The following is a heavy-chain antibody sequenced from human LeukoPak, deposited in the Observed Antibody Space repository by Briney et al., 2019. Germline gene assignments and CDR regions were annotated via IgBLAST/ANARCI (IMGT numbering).Heavy chain of an antibody. CDR3: ATKGVGYCSGGSCYSYHYYYYYMDV. Sequence: ASVKVSCKVSGYTLTELSMHWVRQAPGKGLEWMGGFDPEDGETIYAQKFRGRVTMTEDTSTDTAYMELSSLRSEDTAVYYCATKGVGYCSGGSCYSYHYYYYYMDVWGKGTTVTVSS. V-gene: IGHV1-24*01. J-gene: IGHJ6*03. CDR2: FDPEDGET. CDR1: GYTLTELS. D-gene: IGHD2-15*01.